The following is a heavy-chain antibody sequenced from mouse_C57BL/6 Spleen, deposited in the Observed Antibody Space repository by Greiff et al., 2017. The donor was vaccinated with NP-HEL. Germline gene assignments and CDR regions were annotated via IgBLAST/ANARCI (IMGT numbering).Heavy chain of an antibody. CDR2: INPSNGGT. CDR3: ARPTTDYYAMDY. V-gene: IGHV1-53*01. J-gene: IGHJ4*01. CDR1: GYTFTSYW. D-gene: IGHD1-1*01. Sequence: QVQLQQPGTELVKPGASVKLSCKASGYTFTSYWMHWVKQRPGQGLEWIGNINPSNGGTNYNEKFKSKATLTVDKSSSTAYMQLSSLTSEDSAVYYWARPTTDYYAMDYWGQGTSVTVSS.